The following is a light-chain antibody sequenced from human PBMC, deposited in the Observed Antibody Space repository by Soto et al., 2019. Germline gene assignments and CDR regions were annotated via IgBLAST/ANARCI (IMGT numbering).Light chain of an antibody. J-gene: IGLJ2*01. CDR1: SSNIGSNT. CDR3: AAWDDSLNAVV. Sequence: QSVLTQPPSASGTPGQRVTISCSGSSSNIGSNTVNWYQQLPRTSPNLLIYSNNNRPAGVRDRFSASKSGNSASLAINGIQSDDEADDYCAAWDDSLNAVVFGGGTKVTVL. V-gene: IGLV1-44*01. CDR2: SNN.